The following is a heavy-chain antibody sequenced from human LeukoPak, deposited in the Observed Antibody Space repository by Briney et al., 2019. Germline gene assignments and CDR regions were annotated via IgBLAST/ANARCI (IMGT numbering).Heavy chain of an antibody. Sequence: PSETLSLTCTVSGGSISSYYWSWIRQPPGKGLEWIGYIYYSGSTNYNPSLKSRVTISVDTSKNQFSLKLSSVTAADTAVYYCAREKVRGLIFDPWGQGTLVTVSS. CDR1: GGSISSYY. CDR3: AREKVRGLIFDP. D-gene: IGHD3-10*01. J-gene: IGHJ5*02. V-gene: IGHV4-59*01. CDR2: IYYSGST.